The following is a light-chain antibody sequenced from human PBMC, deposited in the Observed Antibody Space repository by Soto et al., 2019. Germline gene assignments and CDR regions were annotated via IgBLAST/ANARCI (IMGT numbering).Light chain of an antibody. Sequence: EIVLTQSPATLSLSPGERATLSCRASQSVSSYLAWYQQKPGQAPRLLIYDASNRATGIPARFSGSGSGTEFTLTISGLQPDDSASYYCQQYNSYSKTFGQGTKVDIK. CDR3: QQYNSYSKT. V-gene: IGKV3-11*01. CDR1: QSVSSY. CDR2: DAS. J-gene: IGKJ1*01.